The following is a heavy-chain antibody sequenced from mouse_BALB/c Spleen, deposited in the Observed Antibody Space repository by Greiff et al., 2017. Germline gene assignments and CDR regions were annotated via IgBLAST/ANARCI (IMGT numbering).Heavy chain of an antibody. CDR1: GFSLTSYG. V-gene: IGHV2-9*02. CDR2: IWAGGST. Sequence: QVQLKESGPGLVAPSQSLSITCTVSGFSLTSYGVHWVRQPPGKGLEWLGVIWAGGSTNYNSALMSRLSISKDNSKSQVFLKMNSLQTDDTAMYYCAREGRLGRYYAMDYWGQGTSVTVSS. D-gene: IGHD4-1*01. CDR3: AREGRLGRYYAMDY. J-gene: IGHJ4*01.